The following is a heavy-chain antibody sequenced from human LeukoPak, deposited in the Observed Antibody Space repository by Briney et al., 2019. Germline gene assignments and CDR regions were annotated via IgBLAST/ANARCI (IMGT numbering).Heavy chain of an antibody. CDR1: GFTFSSHW. CDR3: ARGHVPGSTRHRDF. J-gene: IGHJ4*02. Sequence: PGGSLRLSCEASGFTFSSHWMHWVRHVPGKGLVWVARIRGDENEIDYADSVKGRFTISRDNAKNTLYLQMNSLRVEDTAVYFCARGHVPGSTRHRDFWGQGTLVTVSS. V-gene: IGHV3-74*01. CDR2: IRGDENEI. D-gene: IGHD3-10*01.